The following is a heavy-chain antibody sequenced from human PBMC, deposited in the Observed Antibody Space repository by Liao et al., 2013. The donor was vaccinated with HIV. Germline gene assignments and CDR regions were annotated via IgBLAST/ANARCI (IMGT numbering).Heavy chain of an antibody. Sequence: QVQLQESGPGLVKPSETLSLTCTVSGGSINSYYWSWIRQPPGKGLEWIGYIYYSGSTNYNPSLKSRVTISVDTSKNQFSLKLSSVTAADTAVYYCARADSGWGVRSWKPYFDYWGQGTLVTVSS. D-gene: IGHD3-22*01. J-gene: IGHJ4*02. CDR3: ARADSGWGVRSWKPYFDY. CDR2: IYYSGST. CDR1: GGSINSYY. V-gene: IGHV4-59*01.